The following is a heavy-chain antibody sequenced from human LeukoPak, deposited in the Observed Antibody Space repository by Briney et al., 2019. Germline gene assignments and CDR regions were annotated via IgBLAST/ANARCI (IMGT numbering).Heavy chain of an antibody. CDR3: ARGFKAGRQHPTTYYFDY. Sequence: PSETLSLTCTVSGGSISSYYWSWIRQPPGKGLEWIGYIYYSGSTNYNPSLKSRVTISVDTSKNQFSLKLSSVTAADTAVYYCARGFKAGRQHPTTYYFDYWGQGTLVTVSS. CDR2: IYYSGST. J-gene: IGHJ4*02. V-gene: IGHV4-59*01. D-gene: IGHD5-12*01. CDR1: GGSISSYY.